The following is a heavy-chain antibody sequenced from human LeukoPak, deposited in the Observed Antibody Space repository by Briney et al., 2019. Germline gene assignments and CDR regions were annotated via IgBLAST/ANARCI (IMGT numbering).Heavy chain of an antibody. CDR1: GFTFSSYS. D-gene: IGHD2-21*01. CDR3: AKAGPYYYYYMDV. V-gene: IGHV3-21*04. CDR2: ISKSSSYI. Sequence: GGSLRLSCAASGFTFSSYSMNWVRQAPGKGLEWVSSISKSSSYIYYADSLKGRFTISRDNSKNTLYLQMNSLRAEDTAVYYCAKAGPYYYYYMDVWDKGTTVTISS. J-gene: IGHJ6*03.